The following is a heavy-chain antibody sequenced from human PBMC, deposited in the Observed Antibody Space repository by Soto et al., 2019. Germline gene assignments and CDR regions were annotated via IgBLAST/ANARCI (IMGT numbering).Heavy chain of an antibody. V-gene: IGHV3-21*01. CDR1: VFTFSSYS. D-gene: IGHD6-6*01. Sequence: PGGSLRLSCASSVFTFSSYSMNCVRHSPGKWLEWVSSISSSSSYIYYADSVKGRFTISRDNAKNSLYLQMDSLRAEDTAVYYCARDGARRSIYGMEVWGQGTPVTVSS. CDR3: ARDGARRSIYGMEV. CDR2: ISSSSSYI. J-gene: IGHJ6*01.